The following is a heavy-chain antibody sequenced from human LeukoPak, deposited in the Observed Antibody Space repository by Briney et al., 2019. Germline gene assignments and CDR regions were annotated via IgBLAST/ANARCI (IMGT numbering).Heavy chain of an antibody. J-gene: IGHJ4*02. CDR3: ASGPITFGGVIVTFDY. V-gene: IGHV3-48*02. CDR2: ISSSSSTI. D-gene: IGHD3-16*02. Sequence: GGSLRLSCAASGFTFSSYSMNWVRLAPGKGLEWVSYISSSSSTIYYADSVKGRFTISRDNAKNSLYLQMNSLRDEDTAVYYCASGPITFGGVIVTFDYWGQGTLVTVSS. CDR1: GFTFSSYS.